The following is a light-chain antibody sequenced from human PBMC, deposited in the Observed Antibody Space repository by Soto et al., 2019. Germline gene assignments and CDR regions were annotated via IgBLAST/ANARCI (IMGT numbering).Light chain of an antibody. CDR3: QQYYSYPLT. V-gene: IGKV3D-7*01. CDR1: QSVSSSY. J-gene: IGKJ1*01. CDR2: GAS. Sequence: EIVMTQSPATLSLSPGERATLSCRASQSVSSSYLSWYQQKPGQAPRLLIYGASTRATGIPARFSGSGSGTDFTLTISSLQPEDFAVYYCQQYYSYPLTFGQGTKVEIK.